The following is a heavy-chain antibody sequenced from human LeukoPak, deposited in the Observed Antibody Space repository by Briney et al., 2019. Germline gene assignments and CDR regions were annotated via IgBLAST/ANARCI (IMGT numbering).Heavy chain of an antibody. CDR2: ISAYNGNT. J-gene: IGHJ4*02. Sequence: ASVKVSCKASGYTFTSYDINWVRQATGQGLEWMGWISAYNGNTNYAQKLQGRVTMTTDTSTSTAYMELRSLRSDDTAVYYCARDHIVVVPAATDYWGQGTLVTVSS. D-gene: IGHD2-2*01. CDR3: ARDHIVVVPAATDY. CDR1: GYTFTSYD. V-gene: IGHV1-18*01.